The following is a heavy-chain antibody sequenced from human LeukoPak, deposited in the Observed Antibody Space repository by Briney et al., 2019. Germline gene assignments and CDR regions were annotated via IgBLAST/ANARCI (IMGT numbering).Heavy chain of an antibody. CDR3: ARPVYYYDSSGYRNWFDP. Sequence: SETLSLTCTVSGGSISSSSHYWGWIRQPPGKGLEWIGSIYYSGSTYYNPSLKSRVTISVDTSKNQFSLKLSSVTAADTAVYYCARPVYYYDSSGYRNWFDPWGQGTLVTVSS. CDR2: IYYSGST. V-gene: IGHV4-39*01. J-gene: IGHJ5*02. CDR1: GGSISSSSHY. D-gene: IGHD3-22*01.